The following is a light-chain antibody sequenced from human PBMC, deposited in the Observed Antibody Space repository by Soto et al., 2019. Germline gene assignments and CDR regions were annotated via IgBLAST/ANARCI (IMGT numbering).Light chain of an antibody. V-gene: IGLV2-14*01. J-gene: IGLJ1*01. Sequence: QSVLTQPASVSGSPGQWIAISCTGTSSDVGGYNYVSWYQQHPGKAPKLILCDVSNRPSGVSDRFSGSKSGNTASLTISGLQTEDEADYYCSSYTTSSTYVFGTGTKVTVL. CDR3: SSYTTSSTYV. CDR1: SSDVGGYNY. CDR2: DVS.